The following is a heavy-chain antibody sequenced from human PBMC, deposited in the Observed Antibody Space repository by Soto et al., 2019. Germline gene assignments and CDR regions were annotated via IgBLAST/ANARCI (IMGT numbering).Heavy chain of an antibody. CDR3: AKGGYYSLFDI. J-gene: IGHJ3*02. CDR2: ISGSGSRT. V-gene: IGHV3-23*01. Sequence: PRLSWVASGFPFSSYAMSWVRQTPGKGLEWVSGISGSGSRTYEADSVKGRFTISRDNSNNTLSLQMNILRVEDTAFYFCAKGGYYSLFDIWGQGTVVTVSS. CDR1: GFPFSSYA. D-gene: IGHD3-16*01.